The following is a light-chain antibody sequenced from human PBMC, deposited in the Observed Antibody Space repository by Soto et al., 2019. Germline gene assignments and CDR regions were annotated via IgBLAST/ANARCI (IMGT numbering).Light chain of an antibody. CDR2: EVS. CDR1: SSDIGGYDY. V-gene: IGLV2-14*01. CDR3: SSYTPSNTA. J-gene: IGLJ2*01. Sequence: QSVLTQPASVSGSPGQSITISCTGTSSDIGGYDYVSWFQQHPGKPPKLIIYEVSNRPSGVSYRFSGSKSGNTASLTISGLQAEDEADYYCSSYTPSNTAFGGGTKLTVL.